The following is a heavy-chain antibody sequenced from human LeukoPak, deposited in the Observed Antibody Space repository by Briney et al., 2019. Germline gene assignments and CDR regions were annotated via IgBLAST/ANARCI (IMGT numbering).Heavy chain of an antibody. Sequence: ASVKVSCKASGYTFTGYYMHWVRQAPGQGLEWMGWINANSGGTNYAQKFQGRVTMTRDTSISTAYMELSRLRSDDTAVYYCARVRSGSYYDTFDYWGQGTLVTVSS. CDR1: GYTFTGYY. CDR3: ARVRSGSYYDTFDY. D-gene: IGHD1-26*01. V-gene: IGHV1-2*02. J-gene: IGHJ4*02. CDR2: INANSGGT.